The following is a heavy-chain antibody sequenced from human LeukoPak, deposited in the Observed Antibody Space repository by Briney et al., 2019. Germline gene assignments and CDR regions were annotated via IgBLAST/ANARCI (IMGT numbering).Heavy chain of an antibody. CDR1: GYTFTGYY. D-gene: IGHD6-19*01. CDR2: INPNSGGT. Sequence: ASVKVSCKASGYTFTGYYIHWVRQAPGQGLEWMGWINPNSGGTNYAQKFQGRVTMTRDTSISTAYMELSRLRSDDTAVYYCARDPIAVAGRPFDYWGQGTLVTVSS. CDR3: ARDPIAVAGRPFDY. V-gene: IGHV1-2*02. J-gene: IGHJ4*02.